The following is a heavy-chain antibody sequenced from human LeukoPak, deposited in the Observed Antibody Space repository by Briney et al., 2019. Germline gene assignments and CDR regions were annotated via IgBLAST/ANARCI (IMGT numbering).Heavy chain of an antibody. V-gene: IGHV3-23*01. Sequence: GGSLRLSCAASGFTFSSYAMSWVRQAPGKGLEWVSAISGSGGSTYYADSVKGRFTIPRDNSKNKLYLQMNSLRAEDTAVYYCAKDRYYDFWSGYYGDYWGQGTLVTVSS. D-gene: IGHD3-3*01. CDR1: GFTFSSYA. CDR2: ISGSGGST. J-gene: IGHJ4*02. CDR3: AKDRYYDFWSGYYGDY.